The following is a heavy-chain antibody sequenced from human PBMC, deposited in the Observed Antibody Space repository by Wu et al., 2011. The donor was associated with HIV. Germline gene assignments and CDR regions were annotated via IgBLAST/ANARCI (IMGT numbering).Heavy chain of an antibody. CDR3: ARDVLRYFDXFLGVEYYFEY. J-gene: IGHJ4*02. CDR1: GYTLISYG. Sequence: SVTVSCKASGYTLISYGISWVRQAPGQGPEWMGWISVNNDNTNYAQKFQGRVTMTTDTSTSTAHMELRSLRSDDTAVYYCARDVLRYFDXFLGVEYYFEYWGQGTLVTVSS. D-gene: IGHD3-9*01. V-gene: IGHV1-18*01. CDR2: ISVNNDNT.